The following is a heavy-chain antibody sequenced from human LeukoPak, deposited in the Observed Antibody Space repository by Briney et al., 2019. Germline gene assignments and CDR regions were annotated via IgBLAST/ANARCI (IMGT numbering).Heavy chain of an antibody. D-gene: IGHD3-22*01. CDR1: GGSISSSSYY. J-gene: IGHJ4*02. Sequence: PSETLSLTCTGSGGSISSSSYYWGGLRQPPGKGLEWIGSIYYSGSTYYNPSLKSRVTISVDTSKNQFSLKLSSVTAADTTVYYCARHQAGYYDSSGYYDPGLYYFDYWGQGTLVTVSS. CDR2: IYYSGST. V-gene: IGHV4-39*01. CDR3: ARHQAGYYDSSGYYDPGLYYFDY.